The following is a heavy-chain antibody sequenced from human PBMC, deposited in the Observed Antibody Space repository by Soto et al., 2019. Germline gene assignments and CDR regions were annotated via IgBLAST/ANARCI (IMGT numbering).Heavy chain of an antibody. CDR3: VREGDSGSYPIDY. J-gene: IGHJ4*02. CDR2: ISYDGSNK. D-gene: IGHD3-10*01. CDR1: GFTFSSYA. Sequence: QVQLVESGGGVVQPGRSLRLSCAASGFTFSSYAMHWVRQAPGKGLGWVALISYDGSNKYYADSVKGRFTISRDNSKNTLYLQMNSLRAEDTAVYYCVREGDSGSYPIDYWGQGTLVTVSS. V-gene: IGHV3-30-3*01.